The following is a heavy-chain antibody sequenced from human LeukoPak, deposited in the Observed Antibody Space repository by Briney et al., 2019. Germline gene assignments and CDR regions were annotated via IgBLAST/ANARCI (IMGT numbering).Heavy chain of an antibody. CDR1: GFTFSSYS. Sequence: GRSLRLSCAASGFTFSSYSMNWVRQAPGKGLEWVSSISSSSSYIYYADSVKGRFTISRDNAENSLYLQMNSLRAEDTAVYYCARRAVAVDFDAFDIWGQGTMVTVSS. J-gene: IGHJ3*02. D-gene: IGHD6-19*01. CDR2: ISSSSSYI. V-gene: IGHV3-21*01. CDR3: ARRAVAVDFDAFDI.